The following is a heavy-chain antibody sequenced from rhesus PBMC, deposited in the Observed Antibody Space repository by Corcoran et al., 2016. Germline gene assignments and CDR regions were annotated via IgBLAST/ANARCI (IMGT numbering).Heavy chain of an antibody. CDR2: SNRGGNGP. Sequence: EVQLVETGGGLVQPGGSLRLACAASGFTFSSYAMQWVRQAPGKGLEWLSASNRGGNGPYYADSVKGRFTISSDNSKNTLSLQMIRLKAEDTAVYYCTKRVGDWNNEDYWGQGVLVTVSS. V-gene: IGHV3-103*01. D-gene: IGHD1-20*01. CDR3: TKRVGDWNNEDY. CDR1: GFTFSSYA. J-gene: IGHJ4*01.